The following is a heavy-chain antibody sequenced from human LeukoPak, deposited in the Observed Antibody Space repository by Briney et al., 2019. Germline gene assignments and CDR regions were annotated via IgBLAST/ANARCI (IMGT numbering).Heavy chain of an antibody. J-gene: IGHJ6*02. CDR3: ARNYVGNYYYGMGV. V-gene: IGHV3-48*04. CDR1: GFTFSSYA. D-gene: IGHD3-16*01. Sequence: GGSLRLSCAASGFTFSSYAMSWVRQAPGKGLEWISYISSSDNAIYYADSVKGRFTISRDNAMNSLFLQMNSLRAEDTAVYYCARNYVGNYYYGMGVWGQGTTVTVSS. CDR2: ISSSDNAI.